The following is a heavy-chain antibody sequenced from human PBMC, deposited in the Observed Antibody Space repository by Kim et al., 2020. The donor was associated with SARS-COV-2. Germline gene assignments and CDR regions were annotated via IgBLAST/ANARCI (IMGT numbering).Heavy chain of an antibody. CDR2: VKSEVDGGTT. D-gene: IGHD3-10*01. V-gene: IGHV3-15*01. CDR3: TTVLSGLGSYYNRFYFDH. Sequence: GGSLRLSCTASGFYFNNAWMTWVRQAPGKGLEWIGRVKSEVDGGTTEYAAPVRGRVTISRDDSKEMVFLQMSSLKTEDTAVYYCTTVLSGLGSYYNRFYFDHWGQGTLVTVSS. CDR1: GFYFNNAW. J-gene: IGHJ4*02.